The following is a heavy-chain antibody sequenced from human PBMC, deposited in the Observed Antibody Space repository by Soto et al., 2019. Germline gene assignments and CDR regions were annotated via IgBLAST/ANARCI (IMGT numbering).Heavy chain of an antibody. D-gene: IGHD4-17*01. CDR3: ASATEPYGDHEECGY. Sequence: QVQLVQSGAEVKKPGSSVKVSCKASGGTFSSYAISWVRQAPGQGLEWMGGIIPIFGTANYAQKFQGRVTITADESTSTAYMELRSLRSEDTAVYYCASATEPYGDHEECGYWGQGTLVTVSS. CDR1: GGTFSSYA. J-gene: IGHJ4*02. CDR2: IIPIFGTA. V-gene: IGHV1-69*12.